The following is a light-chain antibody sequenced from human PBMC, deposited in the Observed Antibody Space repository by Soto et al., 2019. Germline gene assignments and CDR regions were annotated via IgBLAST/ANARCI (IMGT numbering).Light chain of an antibody. Sequence: DIQMTQSPSTLSASVGDRVTITCRASQTINSWLAWYQQKPGKAPKVLIYKASSLESGVPSRFSGSRSGTEFTLTISSLQPDEFATYYCQQYNSYPYTSGQGTKLEIK. CDR1: QTINSW. J-gene: IGKJ2*01. CDR2: KAS. V-gene: IGKV1-5*03. CDR3: QQYNSYPYT.